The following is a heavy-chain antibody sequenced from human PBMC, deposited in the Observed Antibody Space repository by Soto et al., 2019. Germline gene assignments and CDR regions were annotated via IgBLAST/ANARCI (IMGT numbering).Heavy chain of an antibody. CDR2: ISAYNGNT. CDR1: GYTFTSYS. D-gene: IGHD3-22*01. V-gene: IGHV1-18*04. CDR3: ARGSSSGYYYYYYGMDV. J-gene: IGHJ6*02. Sequence: ASVKVSCKASGYTFTSYSISWVRQAPGQGLEWMGWISAYNGNTNYAQKLQGRVTMTTDTSTSTAYMELRSLRSDDTAVYYCARGSSSGYYYYYYGMDVWGQGTTVTVYS.